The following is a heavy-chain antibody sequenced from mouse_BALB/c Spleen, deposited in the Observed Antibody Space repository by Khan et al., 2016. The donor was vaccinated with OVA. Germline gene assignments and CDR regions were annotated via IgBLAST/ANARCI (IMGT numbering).Heavy chain of an antibody. V-gene: IGHV2-2*02. CDR3: SRKGYDSGRGALFAY. D-gene: IGHD2-4*01. CDR2: IWSAGST. CDR1: GFSLNNYS. Sequence: QVQLKESGPGLVQPSQSLSITCTVSGFSLNNYSVHWVRQSPGKGLEWLGVIWSAGSTDYNAAFISRLTISKDNSRSQVFFKMNSLQPNDTAIYHWSRKGYDSGRGALFAYWGQGTPVTVSA. J-gene: IGHJ3*01.